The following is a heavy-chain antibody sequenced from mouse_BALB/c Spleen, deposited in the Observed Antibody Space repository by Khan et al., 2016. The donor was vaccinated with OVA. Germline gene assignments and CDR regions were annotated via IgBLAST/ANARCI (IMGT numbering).Heavy chain of an antibody. V-gene: IGHV1S132*01. CDR2: IDPGTGST. CDR3: ARDNGSTSYFDV. J-gene: IGHJ1*01. Sequence: QVQLKQSGAELVRPGASVKLSCKTSGYIFTSYWIHWVKQRSGQGLEWIARIDPGTGSTYYNEKFKGKATLTADKSSSAAYMQVSSLNSEDSAVYFCARDNGSTSYFDVWGAGTSVTVSS. D-gene: IGHD1-2*01. CDR1: GYIFTSYW.